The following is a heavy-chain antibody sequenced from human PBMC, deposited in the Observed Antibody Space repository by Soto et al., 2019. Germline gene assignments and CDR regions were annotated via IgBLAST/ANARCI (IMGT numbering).Heavy chain of an antibody. CDR2: IIPIFGTA. Sequence: QVQLVQSGAEVKKPGSSVKVSCKASGGTFSSYAISWVRQAPGQGLEWMGGIIPIFGTANYAQKFQGRVTITADKSTSTAYMELSSLRSEDTAVYYCARKGKTHPTYYYYYYGMDVWGQGTTVTVSS. CDR1: GGTFSSYA. CDR3: ARKGKTHPTYYYYYYGMDV. V-gene: IGHV1-69*06. J-gene: IGHJ6*02.